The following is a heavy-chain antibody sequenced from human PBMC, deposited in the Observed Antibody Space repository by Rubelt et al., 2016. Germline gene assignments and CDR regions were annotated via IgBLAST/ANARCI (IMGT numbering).Heavy chain of an antibody. J-gene: IGHJ3*02. D-gene: IGHD3-16*01. CDR3: ARDALNAFDI. Sequence: EVQLVESGGGLVKPGGSLRLSCVASGFTFTTSGMTWIRQAPGKGLEWVSTSVNRGDYQYYADSVKGRFTVSSDNARKALYLQMNSLRVDETAMYYCARDALNAFDIWGRGTLVTVSS. V-gene: IGHV3-21*01. CDR2: SVNRGDYQ. CDR1: GFTFTTSG.